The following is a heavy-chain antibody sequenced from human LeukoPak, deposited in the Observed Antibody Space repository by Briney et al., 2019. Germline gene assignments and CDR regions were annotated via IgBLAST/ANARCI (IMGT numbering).Heavy chain of an antibody. J-gene: IGHJ6*02. V-gene: IGHV1-24*01. CDR2: FDPEDGET. D-gene: IGHD6-19*01. Sequence: ASVKVSCKVSGYTLTELSMHWVRQAPGKGLEWMGGFDPEDGETIYAQKFQGRVTMTEDTSTDTAYMELSSPRSEDTAVYYCATISQGIAVAGGRRKLQDNYYYYGMDDWGQGTTVTVSS. CDR3: ATISQGIAVAGGRRKLQDNYYYYGMDD. CDR1: GYTLTELS.